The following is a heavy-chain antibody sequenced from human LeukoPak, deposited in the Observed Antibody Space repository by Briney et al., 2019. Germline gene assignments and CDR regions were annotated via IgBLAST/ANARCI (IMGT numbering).Heavy chain of an antibody. J-gene: IGHJ4*02. D-gene: IGHD2-2*01. CDR3: ARWGSTSCYDY. V-gene: IGHV3-64*02. CDR1: GFTFSTYA. CDR2: ISTNGDST. Sequence: GGSLRLSCAASGFTFSTYAMHWVRQAPGKGLEYVSAISTNGDSTYYADSVKGRFTISRDNSKDTLFLQMGSLRADDMAVYYCARWGSTSCYDYWGQGTLVTVSS.